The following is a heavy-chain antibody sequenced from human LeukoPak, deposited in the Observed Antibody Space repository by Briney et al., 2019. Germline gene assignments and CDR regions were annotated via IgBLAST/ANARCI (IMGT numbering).Heavy chain of an antibody. V-gene: IGHV1-18*01. Sequence: ASVKVSCKASGYTFTSYGISWVRQAPGQGLEWMGWISAYNGNTNYAQKPQGRVTMTTDTSTSTAYMELRSLRSDDTAVYYCARGEPSSGWSFALYDYWGQGTLVTVSS. J-gene: IGHJ4*02. CDR2: ISAYNGNT. CDR3: ARGEPSSGWSFALYDY. CDR1: GYTFTSYG. D-gene: IGHD6-19*01.